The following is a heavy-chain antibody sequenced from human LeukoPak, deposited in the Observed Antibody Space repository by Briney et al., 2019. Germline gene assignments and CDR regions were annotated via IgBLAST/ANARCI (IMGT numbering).Heavy chain of an antibody. CDR3: ARALGAEGWFDP. V-gene: IGHV6-1*01. J-gene: IGHJ5*02. CDR2: TYYRSKLYN. Sequence: SHTPLITCAISADSVSSHSAAFNWIRQSLSRSLEWLGRTYYRSKLYNDYAVSVKSRITNSPDTSKNQFSLQLNSVTPEDTAVYYCARALGAEGWFDPWGQGTLVTVSS. D-gene: IGHD3-16*01. CDR1: ADSVSSHSAA.